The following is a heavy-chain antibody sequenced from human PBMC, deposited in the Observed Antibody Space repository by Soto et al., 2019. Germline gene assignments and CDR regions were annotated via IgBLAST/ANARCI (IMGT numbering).Heavy chain of an antibody. CDR3: ARLPYYYDSSSYYRALDY. V-gene: IGHV5-10-1*01. Sequence: GASLKISCKGSGYSFTSYWISWVRQMPGKGLEWMGRIDPSDSYTNYSPSFQGHVTISADKSISTAYLQWSSLKASDTAMYYCARLPYYYDSSSYYRALDYWGQGTLVTVSS. J-gene: IGHJ4*02. CDR1: GYSFTSYW. CDR2: IDPSDSYT. D-gene: IGHD3-22*01.